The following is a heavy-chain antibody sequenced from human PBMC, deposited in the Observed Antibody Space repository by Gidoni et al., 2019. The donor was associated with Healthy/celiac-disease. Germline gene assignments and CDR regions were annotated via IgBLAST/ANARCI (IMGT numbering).Heavy chain of an antibody. Sequence: EVQLLESGGGLVQPGGSLRLSCAASGFAFRRSAMSWVRQAPGKGLEWVSAISGSGGSTYYADSVKGRFTISRDNSKNTLYLQMNSLRAEDTAVYYCAKGVEPTVPRAHMDVWGKGTTVTVSS. D-gene: IGHD4-4*01. CDR3: AKGVEPTVPRAHMDV. V-gene: IGHV3-23*01. J-gene: IGHJ6*03. CDR1: GFAFRRSA. CDR2: ISGSGGST.